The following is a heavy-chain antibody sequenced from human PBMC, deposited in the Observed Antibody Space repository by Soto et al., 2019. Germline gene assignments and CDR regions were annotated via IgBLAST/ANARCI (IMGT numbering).Heavy chain of an antibody. Sequence: EVQLLESGGGLGQPGGSLRLSCAASGFTFSSYAMSWVRQAPGQGLEWVSEISGSGGSTHYADSVKGWFTISRDNSKSRLFLQMNSLRADDTAVYYCAKEGETVLGTCRFDPWGQGTLVTVSS. V-gene: IGHV3-23*01. CDR1: GFTFSSYA. D-gene: IGHD6-19*01. CDR3: AKEGETVLGTCRFDP. CDR2: ISGSGGST. J-gene: IGHJ5*02.